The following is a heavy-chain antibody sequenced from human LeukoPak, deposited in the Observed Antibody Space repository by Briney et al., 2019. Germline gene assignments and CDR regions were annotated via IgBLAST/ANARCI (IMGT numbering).Heavy chain of an antibody. CDR2: IYYSGST. V-gene: IGHV4-59*01. D-gene: IGHD3-22*01. Sequence: SETLSLTCTVSGGSMSSYYWSWIRQPPGKGLEWIGYIYYSGSTNYNPSLKSRVTISVDTSKNQFSLKLSSVTAADTAVYYCASQTNYDSSGYDDAFDIWGQGTMVTVSS. CDR1: GGSMSSYY. CDR3: ASQTNYDSSGYDDAFDI. J-gene: IGHJ3*02.